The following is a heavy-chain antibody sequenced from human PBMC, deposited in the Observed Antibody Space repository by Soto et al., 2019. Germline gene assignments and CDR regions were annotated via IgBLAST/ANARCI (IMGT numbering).Heavy chain of an antibody. CDR1: GFTFSRYW. CDR3: ARDSEWSGYSDY. D-gene: IGHD3-3*01. V-gene: IGHV3-74*01. Sequence: GGSLRLSCAASGFTFSRYWMHWVRQAPGKGLVWVSRINSDGSSTNYAASVKGRFTISRDNAKNTLYLQMNSLRAEDTAVYYCARDSEWSGYSDYWGQGTLVTVSS. J-gene: IGHJ4*02. CDR2: INSDGSST.